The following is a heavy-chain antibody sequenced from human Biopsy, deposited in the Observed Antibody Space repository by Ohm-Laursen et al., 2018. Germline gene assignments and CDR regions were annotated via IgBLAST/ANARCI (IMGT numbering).Heavy chain of an antibody. CDR1: GESMGTYY. Sequence: SDTLSLTCTVSGESMGTYYWTWIRQPPGKGLEWIASIYYSGTTNKNPSLKSRVTISVDTSKRQFYLELSPVTAADTAIYYCARVRGGFLEWFDYWGQGTLITVSS. V-gene: IGHV4-59*07. D-gene: IGHD3-3*01. CDR2: IYYSGTT. CDR3: ARVRGGFLEWFDY. J-gene: IGHJ5*01.